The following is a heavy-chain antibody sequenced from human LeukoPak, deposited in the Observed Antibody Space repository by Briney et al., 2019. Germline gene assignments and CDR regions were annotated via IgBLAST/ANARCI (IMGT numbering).Heavy chain of an antibody. CDR2: ISATGNYI. CDR3: ARDRSGYTFDD. V-gene: IGHV3-21*01. Sequence: GGSLRLSCAASGFIFSSYSMNWVRQAPGKGLKWVSSISATGNYIYYADSVKGRFTISRDNAKNSLYLQMNSLRAEDTAVYYCARDRSGYTFDDWGQGTLVTVSS. J-gene: IGHJ4*02. D-gene: IGHD5-18*01. CDR1: GFIFSSYS.